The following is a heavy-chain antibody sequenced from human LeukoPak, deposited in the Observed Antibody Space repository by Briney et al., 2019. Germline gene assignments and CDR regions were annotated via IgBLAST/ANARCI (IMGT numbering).Heavy chain of an antibody. Sequence: PGGSLRLSCAASGFIFSNYAMHWVRQAPGKGLEWVASIKQGESERYYVDSVNGRFTISRDNAKNSLYLQMNSLRAEDTAVYYCARGDNSAFDIWGQGTMVTVSS. D-gene: IGHD3-22*01. CDR2: IKQGESER. CDR1: GFIFSNYA. V-gene: IGHV3-7*04. CDR3: ARGDNSAFDI. J-gene: IGHJ3*02.